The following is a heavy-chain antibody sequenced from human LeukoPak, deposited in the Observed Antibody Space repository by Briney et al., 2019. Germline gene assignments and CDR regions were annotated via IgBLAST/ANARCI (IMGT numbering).Heavy chain of an antibody. CDR2: ISGSGGST. CDR1: GFTFSSYA. Sequence: GGSLRLSCAASGFTFSSYAMSWVRQAPGKGLEWVSAISGSGGSTYYADSVKGRFTTSRDNAKNTLYLEMNSLRAEDTAVYYCARGDCSGGSCYCDYWGQGALVTVSS. CDR3: ARGDCSGGSCYCDY. J-gene: IGHJ4*02. D-gene: IGHD2-15*01. V-gene: IGHV3-23*01.